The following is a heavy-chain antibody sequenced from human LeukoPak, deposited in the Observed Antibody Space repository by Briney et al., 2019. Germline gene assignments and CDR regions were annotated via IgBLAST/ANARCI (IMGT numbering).Heavy chain of an antibody. CDR1: GGSFSGYY. CDR3: ARGLSVDYYDSSGYYFDTTSKRSSTWFDP. V-gene: IGHV4-34*01. J-gene: IGHJ5*02. Sequence: KPSETLSLTCAVYGGSFSGYYWSWIRQPPGKGLEWIGEINHSGSTNYNPSLKSRVTISVDTSKNQFSLKLSSVTAADTAVYYCARGLSVDYYDSSGYYFDTTSKRSSTWFDPWGQGTLVTVSS. D-gene: IGHD3-22*01. CDR2: INHSGST.